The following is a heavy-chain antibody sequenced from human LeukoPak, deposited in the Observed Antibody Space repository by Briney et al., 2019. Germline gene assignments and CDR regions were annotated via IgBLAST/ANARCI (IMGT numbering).Heavy chain of an antibody. Sequence: GASVKVSCKASGYTFTSYGISWVRQAPGQGLEWMGWISAYNGNTNYAQKLQGRVTMTTDTSTSTAYMELRSLRSDDTAVYYCASNKLYYDGDYYYYMDVWGKGTTVTVSS. J-gene: IGHJ6*03. D-gene: IGHD3-22*01. CDR3: ASNKLYYDGDYYYYMDV. V-gene: IGHV1-18*01. CDR1: GYTFTSYG. CDR2: ISAYNGNT.